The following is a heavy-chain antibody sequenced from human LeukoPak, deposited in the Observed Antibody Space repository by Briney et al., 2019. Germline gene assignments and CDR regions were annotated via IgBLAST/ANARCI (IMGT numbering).Heavy chain of an antibody. CDR1: GFTFSRYN. CDR3: ARDYGSHGEYFDY. V-gene: IGHV3-48*02. Sequence: GVSLRLSCAASGFTFSRYNMNWVRQAPGKGLEWVSYISSSSSTIYYADSVKGRFTISRDNAKNSLHLQMNSLRDEDTAVYYCARDYGSHGEYFDYWGQGTLVTVSS. J-gene: IGHJ4*02. D-gene: IGHD3-10*01. CDR2: ISSSSSTI.